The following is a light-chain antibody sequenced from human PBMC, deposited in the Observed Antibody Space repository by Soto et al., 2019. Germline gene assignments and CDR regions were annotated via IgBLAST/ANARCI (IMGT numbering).Light chain of an antibody. CDR1: QSVSSSY. J-gene: IGKJ1*01. CDR2: GAS. CDR3: QQHGSSPWT. Sequence: EIVLTQSPGTLSLSPGERATLSCRASQSVSSSYLAWYQQKPGQAPRLLIYGASSRATGIPDRFSGSGSGTDFTLTISRLEPEDFAVYYCQQHGSSPWTLGHGTKVDIK. V-gene: IGKV3-20*01.